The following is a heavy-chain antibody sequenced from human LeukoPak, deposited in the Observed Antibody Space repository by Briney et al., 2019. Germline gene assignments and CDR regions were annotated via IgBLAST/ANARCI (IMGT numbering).Heavy chain of an antibody. CDR2: INPNSGGT. J-gene: IGHJ4*02. Sequence: ASVKVSCKASGYTFTGYYMHWVRQAPGQGLEWMGWINPNSGGTNYAQKFQGWVTMTRDTSISTAYMELSRLRSDDTAVYYCAIVGSSRSTQFDYWGQGTLVTVSS. V-gene: IGHV1-2*04. D-gene: IGHD1-26*01. CDR3: AIVGSSRSTQFDY. CDR1: GYTFTGYY.